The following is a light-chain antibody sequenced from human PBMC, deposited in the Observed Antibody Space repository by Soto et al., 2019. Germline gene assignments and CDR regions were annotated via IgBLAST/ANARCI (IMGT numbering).Light chain of an antibody. CDR3: QAWGTGIRV. CDR2: INSDGSH. Sequence: QSVLTQSPSASAPLGASVKLTCTLSSGHSNYAVAWHLQQPEKGPRYLMTINSDGSHSRGDGIPDRFSGSSSGTERYLTISGLQFDDEADYYCQAWGTGIRVFGGGTKLTVL. J-gene: IGLJ3*02. V-gene: IGLV4-69*01. CDR1: SGHSNYA.